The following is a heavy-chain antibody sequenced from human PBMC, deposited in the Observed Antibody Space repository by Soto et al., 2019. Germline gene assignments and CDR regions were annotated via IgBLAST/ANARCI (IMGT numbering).Heavy chain of an antibody. J-gene: IGHJ4*02. CDR2: INPNSGGT. V-gene: IGHV1-2*04. CDR1: GYTFTGYY. CDR3: ARGTTGETGNY. D-gene: IGHD4-17*01. Sequence: ASVKVSCKASGYTFTGYYMHWVRQAPGQGLEWMGWINPNSGGTNYAQKFQGWVTMTTDTSTSTAYMELRSLRSDDTAVYYCARGTTGETGNYWGQGTLVTVSS.